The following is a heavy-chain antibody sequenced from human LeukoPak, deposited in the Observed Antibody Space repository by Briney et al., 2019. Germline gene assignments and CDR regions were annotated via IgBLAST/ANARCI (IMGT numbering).Heavy chain of an antibody. V-gene: IGHV1-24*01. J-gene: IGHJ4*02. D-gene: IGHD3-3*01. CDR1: GYTLTELS. CDR2: FDPEDGET. Sequence: ASVKVSCKVSGYTLTELSMHWVRQAPGKGLEWMGGFDPEDGETIYAQKLQGRVTMTTDTSTSTAYMELRSLRSDDTAVYYCARDRITMTGSHFDYWGQGTLVTVSS. CDR3: ARDRITMTGSHFDY.